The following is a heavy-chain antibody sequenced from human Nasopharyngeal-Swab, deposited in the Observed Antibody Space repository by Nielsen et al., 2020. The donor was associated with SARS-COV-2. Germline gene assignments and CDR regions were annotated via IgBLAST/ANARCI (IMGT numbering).Heavy chain of an antibody. J-gene: IGHJ3*02. D-gene: IGHD2-15*01. CDR1: GYTFTGYY. CDR3: ARGYCSGGSCLRVLAFDI. V-gene: IGHV1-2*06. CDR2: INPNSGGT. Sequence: ASVKVSCKASGYTFTGYYMHWVRQAPGQGLEWMGRINPNSGGTNYAQKFQGRVTMTRDTSISTAYMELSRLRSDDTAVYYYARGYCSGGSCLRVLAFDIWGQGTMVTVSS.